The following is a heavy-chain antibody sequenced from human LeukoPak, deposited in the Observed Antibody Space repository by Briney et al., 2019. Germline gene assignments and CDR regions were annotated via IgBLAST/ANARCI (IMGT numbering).Heavy chain of an antibody. V-gene: IGHV3-30*02. Sequence: GGSLRLSCAASGFTFSSYAMHWVRPAPGKGLERGSFIRYDGSNKFYADSVKGRFTISRDTSKNTLYLQMNSLRTEDSAMYYCAKAGYCATAGCPDYYYMDVWGKGTTVTVSS. CDR3: AKAGYCATAGCPDYYYMDV. CDR1: GFTFSSYA. J-gene: IGHJ6*03. CDR2: IRYDGSNK. D-gene: IGHD2-8*01.